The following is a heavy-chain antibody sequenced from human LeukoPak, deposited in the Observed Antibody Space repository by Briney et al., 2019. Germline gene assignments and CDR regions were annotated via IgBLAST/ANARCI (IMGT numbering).Heavy chain of an antibody. CDR2: MSGSGYYT. CDR1: VFAFSNLA. D-gene: IGHD3-3*01. Sequence: PGGSLRLSFSSSVFAFSNLAMRSVRQAPGKVLEWVSRMSGSGYYTYSVESEKGRFTITRATSKNTLSLHMNSLRPDDTAVYYCAKMEGQRLYDYCMDVWGRGTTVTVSS. CDR3: AKMEGQRLYDYCMDV. J-gene: IGHJ6*03. V-gene: IGHV3-23*01.